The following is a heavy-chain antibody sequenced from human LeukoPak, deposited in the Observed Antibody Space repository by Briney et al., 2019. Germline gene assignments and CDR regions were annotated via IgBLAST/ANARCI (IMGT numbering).Heavy chain of an antibody. CDR2: INHSGST. Sequence: KTSETLSLTCAVYGGSFSGYYWSWIRQPPGKGLEWIGEINHSGSTNYNPSLKSRVTISVDTSRNQFSLKLSSVTAAATAVYYCGRPLSYYSDSSGDNAFDIWGQGTMVTVSS. CDR3: GRPLSYYSDSSGDNAFDI. D-gene: IGHD3-22*01. V-gene: IGHV4-34*01. J-gene: IGHJ3*02. CDR1: GGSFSGYY.